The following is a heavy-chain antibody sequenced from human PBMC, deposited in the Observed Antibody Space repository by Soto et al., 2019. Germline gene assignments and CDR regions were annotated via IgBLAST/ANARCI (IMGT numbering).Heavy chain of an antibody. J-gene: IGHJ4*02. V-gene: IGHV1-18*04. CDR3: ARDRRSYYSYFDY. CDR1: GYTFSNYG. CDR2: ISTYTGKT. Sequence: QVQLVQSGSEVKKPGASVTVSCKASGYTFSNYGISWVRQAPGQGLESMGWISTYTGKTNYAQKVQGRITMTTDTSTSTAYMELRSLRSDDTAVYYCARDRRSYYSYFDYRGQGTVVTVSS. D-gene: IGHD3-22*01.